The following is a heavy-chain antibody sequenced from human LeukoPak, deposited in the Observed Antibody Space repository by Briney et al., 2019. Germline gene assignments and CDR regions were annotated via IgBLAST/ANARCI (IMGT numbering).Heavy chain of an antibody. D-gene: IGHD6-19*01. CDR3: AKDKEGGWYGFDY. CDR2: INPNSGGT. Sequence: ASVKVSCKASGYTFTGYYMHWVRQAPGQGLEWMGWINPNSGGTNYAQKFQGRVTMTRDTSISTAYMELRSLRSDDTAVYYCAKDKEGGWYGFDYWGQGTLVTVSS. V-gene: IGHV1-2*02. J-gene: IGHJ4*02. CDR1: GYTFTGYY.